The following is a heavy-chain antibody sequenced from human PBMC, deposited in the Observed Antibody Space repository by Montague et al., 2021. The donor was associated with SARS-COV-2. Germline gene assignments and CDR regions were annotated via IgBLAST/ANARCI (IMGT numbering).Heavy chain of an antibody. CDR3: AREGRSSFHAMDY. D-gene: IGHD2-2*01. J-gene: IGHJ4*02. CDR2: IYSSGST. Sequence: SETLSLTCTVYGASMSGYYWGWVRQPPGKGPEWIGNIYSSGSTHYNPSLKSRVTISVDTSKNQFSLRLTSVTAADTAVYYCAREGRSSFHAMDYWGQGTLVTVSS. CDR1: GASMSGYY. V-gene: IGHV4-59*01.